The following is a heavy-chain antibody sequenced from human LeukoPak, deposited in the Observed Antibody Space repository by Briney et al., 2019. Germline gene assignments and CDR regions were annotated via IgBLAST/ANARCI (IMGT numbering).Heavy chain of an antibody. CDR1: GDSISSSSYY. D-gene: IGHD3-10*01. CDR3: AAYGSGSYPPRHYGMDV. J-gene: IGHJ6*02. V-gene: IGHV4-39*07. Sequence: SETLSLTCPVSGDSISSSSYYWGWIRQPPGKGLEWIGSIYYSGSTNYNPSLKSRVTISVDTSKNQFSLKLSSVTAADTAVYYCAAYGSGSYPPRHYGMDVWGQGTTVTVSS. CDR2: IYYSGST.